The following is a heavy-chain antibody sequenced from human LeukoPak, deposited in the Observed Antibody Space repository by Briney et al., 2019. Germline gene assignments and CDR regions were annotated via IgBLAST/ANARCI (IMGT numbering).Heavy chain of an antibody. CDR1: GFTFGDYA. J-gene: IGHJ4*02. V-gene: IGHV3-49*03. CDR2: IRSKAYGGTT. CDR3: TRDGHARGWYGFLVSFY. Sequence: GGSLRLSCTASGFTFGDYAMSWFRQAPGKGLEWVGFIRSKAYGGTTEYAASVKGRFNISRDDSKSIAYLQMNSLKTEDTAVYYCTRDGHARGWYGFLVSFYWGQGTLVTVSS. D-gene: IGHD6-19*01.